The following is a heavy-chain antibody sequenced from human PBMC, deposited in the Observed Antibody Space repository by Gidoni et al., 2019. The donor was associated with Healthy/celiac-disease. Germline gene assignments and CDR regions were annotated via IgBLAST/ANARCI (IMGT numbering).Heavy chain of an antibody. V-gene: IGHV4-39*01. J-gene: IGHJ4*02. CDR2: IYYSGST. D-gene: IGHD3-3*01. Sequence: QLQLQESGPGLGKPSETLSLTCTVSGGSISSSSYYWGWIRQPPGKGLEWIGSIYYSGSTYSNPSLKSRVTISVDTSKNQFSLKLSSVTAADTAVYYCARPIFGVVIEAVSFDYWGQGTLVTVSS. CDR3: ARPIFGVVIEAVSFDY. CDR1: GGSISSSSYY.